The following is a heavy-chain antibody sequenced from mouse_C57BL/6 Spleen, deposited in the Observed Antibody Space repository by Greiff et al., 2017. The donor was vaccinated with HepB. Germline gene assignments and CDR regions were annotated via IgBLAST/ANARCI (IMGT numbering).Heavy chain of an antibody. CDR2: IDPSDSYT. CDR1: GYTFTSYW. J-gene: IGHJ4*01. D-gene: IGHD1-1*01. CDR3: ARHPPLRGAMDY. Sequence: QVQLKQPGAELVKPGASVKLSCKASGYTFTSYWMQWVKQRPGQGLEWIGEIDPSDSYTNYNQKFKGKATLTVDTSSSTAYMQLSSLTSEDSAVYYCARHPPLRGAMDYWGQGTSVTVSS. V-gene: IGHV1-50*01.